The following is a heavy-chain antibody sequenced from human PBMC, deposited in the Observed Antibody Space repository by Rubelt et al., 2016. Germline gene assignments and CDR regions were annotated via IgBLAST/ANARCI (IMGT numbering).Heavy chain of an antibody. V-gene: IGHV3-30*02. CDR3: AKDSTWAFDF. J-gene: IGHJ4*02. CDR2: IRYDGTNK. Sequence: FSDYGMHWVRQAPGKGLEWVAFIRYDGTNKYYADSVKGRFTISRDNPKNTLYLQMNSLRVEDSAVYHCAKDSTWAFDFWGQGTRVTVSS. CDR1: FSDYG.